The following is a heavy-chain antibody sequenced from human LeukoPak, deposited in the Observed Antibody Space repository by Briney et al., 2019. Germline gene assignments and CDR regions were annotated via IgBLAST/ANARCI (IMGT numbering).Heavy chain of an antibody. V-gene: IGHV3-66*01. CDR3: AKHYYSSGYYGALDI. J-gene: IGHJ3*02. D-gene: IGHD3-22*01. Sequence: GGSLRLSCAASGFTVSSNYMSWVRQAPGKGLEWVSVIYSGGSTYYADSVKGRFTISRDNSKNTLYLQMNSLRAEDTAVYYCAKHYYSSGYYGALDIWGQGTTVTVSA. CDR2: IYSGGST. CDR1: GFTVSSNY.